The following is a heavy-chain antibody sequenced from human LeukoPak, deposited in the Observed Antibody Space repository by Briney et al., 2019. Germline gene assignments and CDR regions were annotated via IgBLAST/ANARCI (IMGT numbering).Heavy chain of an antibody. CDR1: GGSISSGSYY. V-gene: IGHV4-61*02. CDR3: ARGRVGREMATIEDY. CDR2: IYTSGST. D-gene: IGHD5-24*01. Sequence: SETLSLTCTVSGGSISSGSYYWGWIRQPAGKGLEWIGRIYTSGSTNYNPSLKSRVTISVDTSKNQFSLKLSSVTAADTAVYYCARGRVGREMATIEDYWGQGTLVTVSS. J-gene: IGHJ4*02.